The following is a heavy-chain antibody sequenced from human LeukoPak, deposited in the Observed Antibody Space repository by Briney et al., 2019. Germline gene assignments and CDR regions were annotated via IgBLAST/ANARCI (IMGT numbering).Heavy chain of an antibody. CDR2: ISSSSSYI. Sequence: GGSLRLSCAASGFTFSSYSMNWVRQAPGKGLEWVSSISSSSSYIYYADSVKGRFTISRDNAKNSLYLQMNSLRAEDTAVYYCARALAAAGTGIGYWGQGTLVTVSS. V-gene: IGHV3-21*01. J-gene: IGHJ4*02. CDR1: GFTFSSYS. D-gene: IGHD6-13*01. CDR3: ARALAAAGTGIGY.